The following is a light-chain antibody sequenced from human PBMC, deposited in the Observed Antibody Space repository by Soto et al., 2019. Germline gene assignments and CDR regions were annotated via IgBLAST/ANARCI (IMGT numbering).Light chain of an antibody. V-gene: IGKV1-39*01. CDR3: QQTNSIPIT. CDR1: QTVTSY. Sequence: DVQMTQSPSSLSASVGDSLTLTCRASQTVTSYLNWYQQKPGKAPKLLIYAASTLQSGVPSRFSGSGSGTDFTLTISSLQPEDFATYYCQQTNSIPITFGQGTRLEIK. J-gene: IGKJ5*01. CDR2: AAS.